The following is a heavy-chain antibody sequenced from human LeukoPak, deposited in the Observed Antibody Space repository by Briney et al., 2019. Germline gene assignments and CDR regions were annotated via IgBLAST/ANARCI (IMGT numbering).Heavy chain of an antibody. Sequence: GGSLRLSCAASGFKFDDYTMHWVRQAPGKGLEWVALITSDGESTFYADSMRGRFTISRDNTENSLHLQVNSLRVDDTALYHCAAERHMYYHYWGQGTLVTVSS. CDR3: AAERHMYYHY. CDR1: GFKFDDYT. CDR2: ITSDGEST. V-gene: IGHV3-43*01. D-gene: IGHD2-8*01. J-gene: IGHJ4*02.